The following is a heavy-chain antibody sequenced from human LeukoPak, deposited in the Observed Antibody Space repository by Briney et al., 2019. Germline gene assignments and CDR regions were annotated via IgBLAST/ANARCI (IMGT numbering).Heavy chain of an antibody. D-gene: IGHD3-10*01. V-gene: IGHV4-34*01. J-gene: IGHJ6*02. CDR2: INHSGST. CDR1: GGSFSGYY. Sequence: PSETLSLTCAVYGGSFSGYYWSWIRQPPGKGLECIGEINHSGSTNYNPSLKSRVTISVDTSKNQFSLKLSSVTAADTAVYYCARGSNVLLWFGAAGDVWGQGTTVTVSS. CDR3: ARGSNVLLWFGAAGDV.